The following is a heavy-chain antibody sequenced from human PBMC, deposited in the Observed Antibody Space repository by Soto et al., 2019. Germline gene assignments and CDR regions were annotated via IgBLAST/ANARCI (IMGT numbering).Heavy chain of an antibody. Sequence: GASVKVSCKASGYTFTGYYMHWVRQAPGLGLEWMGWINPDSGGTNYAQKFQGRVTMTRDTSISTAYMELSRLRSDNTAVYYCAVADCSYTSCYTLLAGDYWGEGTLVTVCS. D-gene: IGHD2-2*02. CDR3: AVADCSYTSCYTLLAGDY. CDR2: INPDSGGT. CDR1: GYTFTGYY. J-gene: IGHJ4*02. V-gene: IGHV1-2*02.